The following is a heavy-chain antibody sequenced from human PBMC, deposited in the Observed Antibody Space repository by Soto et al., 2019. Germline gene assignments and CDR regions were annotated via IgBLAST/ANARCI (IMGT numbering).Heavy chain of an antibody. CDR2: IFYSGST. V-gene: IGHV4-59*01. CDR1: GGSISYYY. CDR3: ARGSPPSKYGLDV. D-gene: IGHD6-13*01. Sequence: PSETLSLTCTVSGGSISYYYWNWIRQSPGKGLEWIGYIFYSGSTHHNPSLKSRVTISIDTSKNQFSLRLTSVTAADTAVYFCARGSPPSKYGLDVWGQGTTVTVSS. J-gene: IGHJ6*02.